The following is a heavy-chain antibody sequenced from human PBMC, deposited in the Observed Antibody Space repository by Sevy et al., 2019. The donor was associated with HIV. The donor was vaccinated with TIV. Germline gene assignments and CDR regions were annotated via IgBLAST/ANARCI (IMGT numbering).Heavy chain of an antibody. Sequence: SETLSLTCNVSGGSIRSGRYYWSWIRQPAGKGLEGIGRIYNRGTTNYNPSLKSRITRSVDTSKNQFSLKLSSVTATDTAVYYCARELSDYGMDVWGQGTTVTVSS. CDR2: IYNRGTT. J-gene: IGHJ6*02. CDR3: ARELSDYGMDV. V-gene: IGHV4-61*02. CDR1: GGSIRSGRYY.